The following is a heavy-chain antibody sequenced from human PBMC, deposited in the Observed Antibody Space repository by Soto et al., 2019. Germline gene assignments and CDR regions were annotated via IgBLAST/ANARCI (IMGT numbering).Heavy chain of an antibody. CDR1: GYSFTSYW. CDR3: ARGAYYYDSSGYPYYYYYGMDV. Sequence: GSLKISCKGCGYSFTSYWIGWVRQMPGKGLEWMGIIYPGDSDTRYSPSFQGQVTISADKSISTAYLQWSSLKASDTAMYYCARGAYYYDSSGYPYYYYYGMDVWGQGTTVTVSS. CDR2: IYPGDSDT. J-gene: IGHJ6*02. V-gene: IGHV5-51*01. D-gene: IGHD3-22*01.